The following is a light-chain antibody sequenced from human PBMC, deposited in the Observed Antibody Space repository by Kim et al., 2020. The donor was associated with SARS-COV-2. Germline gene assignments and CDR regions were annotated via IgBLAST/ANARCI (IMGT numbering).Light chain of an antibody. CDR1: QSVSSN. Sequence: LSVSPGERATPSCRASQSVSSNLAWFQQKPGQAPRLLIYGASTRATGIPARFSGSGSGTEFTLTISSLQSEDFAVYYCQQYNYWFTFGQGTKLEI. V-gene: IGKV3-15*01. CDR2: GAS. J-gene: IGKJ2*01. CDR3: QQYNYWFT.